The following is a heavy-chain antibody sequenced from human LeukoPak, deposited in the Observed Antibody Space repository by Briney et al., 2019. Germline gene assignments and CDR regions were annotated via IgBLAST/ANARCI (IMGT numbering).Heavy chain of an antibody. CDR1: GFTFSSYA. D-gene: IGHD3-3*01. CDR2: ISGSGGST. CDR3: AKTPDDDFWSGNSDY. Sequence: GGSLRLSCAASGFTFSSYAMSRVSQAPGKGLEWVSAISGSGGSTYYADSVKGRFTISRDNSKNTLYLQMNSLRAEDTAVYYCAKTPDDDFWSGNSDYWGRGTLVTVSS. J-gene: IGHJ4*02. V-gene: IGHV3-23*01.